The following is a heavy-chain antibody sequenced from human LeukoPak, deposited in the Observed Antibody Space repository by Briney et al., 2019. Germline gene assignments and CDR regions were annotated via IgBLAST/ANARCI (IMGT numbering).Heavy chain of an antibody. CDR2: IYHSGIT. Sequence: KPSETLSLTCTVSGYSIRSGYYWGWIRQPPRKGLEWIGSIYHSGITYYNPSLKSRVTISVDTSKNQFSLKLSSVTAADTAVYYCAREPLSGVPAAIRDAFDIWGQGTMVTVSS. CDR3: AREPLSGVPAAIRDAFDI. V-gene: IGHV4-38-2*02. J-gene: IGHJ3*02. CDR1: GYSIRSGYY. D-gene: IGHD2-2*01.